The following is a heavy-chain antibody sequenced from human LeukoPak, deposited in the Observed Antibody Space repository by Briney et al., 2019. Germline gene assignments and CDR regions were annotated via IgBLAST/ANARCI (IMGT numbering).Heavy chain of an antibody. CDR1: GGSISSYY. D-gene: IGHD5-24*01. J-gene: IGHJ4*02. Sequence: PSETLSLTCTVSGGSISSYYWTWIRRPPGKGREWIGYIYHDGSTYYNPSLRSRVTISVDRPKNQFSLKLSAVTAADTAVYYCTRAPYGYKFEYWGQGSLVTVSS. V-gene: IGHV4-59*01. CDR2: IYHDGST. CDR3: TRAPYGYKFEY.